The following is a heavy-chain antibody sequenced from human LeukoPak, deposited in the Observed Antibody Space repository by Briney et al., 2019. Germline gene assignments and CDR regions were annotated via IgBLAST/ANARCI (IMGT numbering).Heavy chain of an antibody. CDR3: ARYAALSGPNWLDP. CDR2: IRYNGNT. CDR1: GGSIIGYW. V-gene: IGHV4-59*01. J-gene: IGHJ5*02. D-gene: IGHD6-19*01. Sequence: PSETLSLTCTVSGGSIIGYWWSWIRQPPGKGLEWIGNIRYNGNTYSNPSLKSRVTISVDTSKNQFSMKLSSVTAAATAMYYCARYAALSGPNWLDPWGRGTLVTVSS.